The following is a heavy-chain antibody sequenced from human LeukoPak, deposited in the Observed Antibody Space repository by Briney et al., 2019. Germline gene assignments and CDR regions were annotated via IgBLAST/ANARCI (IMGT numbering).Heavy chain of an antibody. Sequence: ASVKVTCKSSGFTFTDHYIHWVRQGPGQGLEWMGYIGPHSTFTSSPQEFQGRVTMTRDASMSTAYMELTRLTSDDTAVYYCVREGEGPLSKDFDYWGQGTLVTVSS. CDR2: IGPHSTFT. D-gene: IGHD2/OR15-2a*01. CDR3: VREGEGPLSKDFDY. J-gene: IGHJ4*02. CDR1: GFTFTDHY. V-gene: IGHV1-2*02.